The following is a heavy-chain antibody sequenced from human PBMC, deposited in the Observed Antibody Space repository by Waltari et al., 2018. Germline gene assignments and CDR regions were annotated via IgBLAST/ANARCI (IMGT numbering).Heavy chain of an antibody. CDR2: INAGNGNT. CDR3: ARHYLHYYGMDV. D-gene: IGHD1-26*01. V-gene: IGHV1-3*01. J-gene: IGHJ6*02. Sequence: QVQLVQSGAEVKKPGASVKVSCKASGYTFTSYAMHWVRQAPGQRLEWMGWINAGNGNTKYSQKFQGRVTITRDTSASTAYMELSSLRSEDTAVYYCARHYLHYYGMDVWGQGTTVTVSS. CDR1: GYTFTSYA.